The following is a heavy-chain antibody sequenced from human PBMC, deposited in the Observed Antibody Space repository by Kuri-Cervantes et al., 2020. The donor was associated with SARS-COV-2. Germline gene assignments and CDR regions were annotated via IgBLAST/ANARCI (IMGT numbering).Heavy chain of an antibody. J-gene: IGHJ6*02. CDR2: TYYRSKWYN. CDR1: GDSVSSNSAA. D-gene: IGHD3-3*01. Sequence: LRLSCAISGDSVSSNSAAWNWIRQSPSRGLEWLGRTYYRSKWYNDYAVSVKSRITINPDTSKNQFSLRLNSVTPEDTAVYYCARDRSIFGVVTPRMDYYYGMDVWGQGTTVTVSS. CDR3: ARDRSIFGVVTPRMDYYYGMDV. V-gene: IGHV6-1*01.